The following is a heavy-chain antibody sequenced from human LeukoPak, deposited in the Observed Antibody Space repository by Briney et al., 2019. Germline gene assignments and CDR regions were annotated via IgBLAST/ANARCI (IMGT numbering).Heavy chain of an antibody. V-gene: IGHV3-66*01. J-gene: IGHJ5*02. Sequence: GGSLRLSCAASGFTVSSSYMSWVRQAPGKGLEWVSVIYSGGETYYADSVKGRFTISRDKSKNTLYLQMNSLRAEDTAVYYCARGQSRYYYGSGRPFDPWGQGTLVTVSS. CDR1: GFTVSSSY. CDR3: ARGQSRYYYGSGRPFDP. D-gene: IGHD3-10*01. CDR2: IYSGGET.